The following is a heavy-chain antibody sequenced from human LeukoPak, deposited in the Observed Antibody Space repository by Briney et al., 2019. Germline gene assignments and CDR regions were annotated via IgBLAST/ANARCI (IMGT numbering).Heavy chain of an antibody. Sequence: PGGSLRLFCAASGFTFSSYSMNWVRQAPGKGLEWVSSISSSSSYIYYADSVKGRFTISRDNAKNSLYLQMNSLRAEDTAVYYCARPAYCGGDCRLSDIWGQGTMVTVSS. D-gene: IGHD2-21*02. CDR3: ARPAYCGGDCRLSDI. V-gene: IGHV3-21*01. CDR1: GFTFSSYS. CDR2: ISSSSSYI. J-gene: IGHJ3*02.